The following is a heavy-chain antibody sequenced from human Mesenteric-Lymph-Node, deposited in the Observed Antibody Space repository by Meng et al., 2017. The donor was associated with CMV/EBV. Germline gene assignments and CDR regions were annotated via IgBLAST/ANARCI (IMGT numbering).Heavy chain of an antibody. J-gene: IGHJ6*02. CDR2: MYSGGYT. V-gene: IGHV3-53*01. CDR1: GFTVSNPY. CDR3: ARGCSSYSCYTVVGYYGMDV. D-gene: IGHD2-2*02. Sequence: GESLKISCAASGFTVSNPYMSWVRQAPGKGLEWVSVMYSGGYTYYVDSVKGRFTISRDNSKNTLYLQMDSLRAEDTAVYYCARGCSSYSCYTVVGYYGMDVWGQGITVTVSS.